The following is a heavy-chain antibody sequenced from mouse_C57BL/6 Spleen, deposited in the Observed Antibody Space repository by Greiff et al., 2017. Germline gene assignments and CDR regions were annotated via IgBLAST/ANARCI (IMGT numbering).Heavy chain of an antibody. CDR3: ARRGDDYDDAMDY. Sequence: VVESGPELVKPGASVKISCKASGYSFTGYYMHWVKQSHGNILDWIGYIYPYNGVSSYNQKFKGKATLTVDKSSSTAYMELRSLTSEDSAVYYCARRGDDYDDAMDYWGQGTSVTVSS. CDR2: IYPYNGVS. CDR1: GYSFTGYY. J-gene: IGHJ4*01. D-gene: IGHD2-4*01. V-gene: IGHV1-31*01.